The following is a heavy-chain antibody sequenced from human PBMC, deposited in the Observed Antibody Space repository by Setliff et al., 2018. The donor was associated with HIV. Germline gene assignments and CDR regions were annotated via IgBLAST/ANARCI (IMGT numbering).Heavy chain of an antibody. V-gene: IGHV2-5*02. CDR1: GFSLYTRGVG. CDR3: AHRLDCSGGSCYSDSFDY. CDR2: IYWDDYK. D-gene: IGHD2-15*01. Sequence: GPTLVNPTQTLTVTCTFSGFSLYTRGVGVGWIRQPPGKALEWLAVIYWDDYKHYSPSLKNRLTVTKDNSKNQVVLTMTNMDPVDTATYYCAHRLDCSGGSCYSDSFDYWGQGTLVTVSS. J-gene: IGHJ4*02.